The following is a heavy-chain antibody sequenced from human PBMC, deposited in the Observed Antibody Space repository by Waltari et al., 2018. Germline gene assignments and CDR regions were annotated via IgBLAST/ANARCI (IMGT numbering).Heavy chain of an antibody. J-gene: IGHJ4*02. D-gene: IGHD6-13*01. Sequence: EVQLVESGGGLVKPGGSLRLSCAASGFTFSNAGTSWVRQAPGKGLEWVGRIKSKTDGGTTDYAAPVKGRFTISRDDSKNTLYLQMNSLKTEDTAVYYCTTTSFVEQQLVLGWDYWGQGTLVTVSS. V-gene: IGHV3-15*01. CDR2: IKSKTDGGTT. CDR3: TTTSFVEQQLVLGWDY. CDR1: GFTFSNAG.